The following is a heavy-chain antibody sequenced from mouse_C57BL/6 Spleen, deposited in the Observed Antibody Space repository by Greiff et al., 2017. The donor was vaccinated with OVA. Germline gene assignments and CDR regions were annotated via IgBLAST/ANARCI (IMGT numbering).Heavy chain of an antibody. D-gene: IGHD2-4*01. V-gene: IGHV2-2*01. J-gene: IGHJ4*01. CDR2: IWSGGST. Sequence: QVQLQQSGPGLVQPSQCLSITCTVSGFSLTSYGVHWVRQSPGKGLEWLGVIWSGGSTDYNAAFISRLSISKDKSKSQVFFNRNRLQGYDTAIYYCARPLYDYEGAMDYRGQGTSVTVSS. CDR3: ARPLYDYEGAMDY. CDR1: GFSLTSYG.